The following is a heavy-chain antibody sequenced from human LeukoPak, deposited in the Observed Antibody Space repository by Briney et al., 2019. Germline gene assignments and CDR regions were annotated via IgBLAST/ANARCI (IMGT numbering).Heavy chain of an antibody. D-gene: IGHD1-20*01. V-gene: IGHV3-7*05. J-gene: IGHJ4*02. CDR3: ATSNWNYYNY. Sequence: GGSLRLSCAASGFTFNSYWMSWVRQAPGKGLEWVANIKQDGSEKYYGDSVKGRFTISRDNAKNSLYLQMNSLRAEDTAVYYCATSNWNYYNYGGQGTLVTVSS. CDR1: GFTFNSYW. CDR2: IKQDGSEK.